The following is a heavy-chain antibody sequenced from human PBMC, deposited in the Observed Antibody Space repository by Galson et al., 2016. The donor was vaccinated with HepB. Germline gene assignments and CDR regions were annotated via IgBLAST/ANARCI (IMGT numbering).Heavy chain of an antibody. CDR2: AYFRSKWYH. D-gene: IGHD6-19*01. CDR1: GDSVSSKSAS. Sequence: CAISGDSVSSKSASWIWIRQSPSRGLEWLGRAYFRSKWYHDYAPSVKSRITITPDPSRNQFSLQLDSVTPEDTAIYYCSRGPRNYTSGWTFDYGGQGTLVTVSS. J-gene: IGHJ4*02. CDR3: SRGPRNYTSGWTFDY. V-gene: IGHV6-1*01.